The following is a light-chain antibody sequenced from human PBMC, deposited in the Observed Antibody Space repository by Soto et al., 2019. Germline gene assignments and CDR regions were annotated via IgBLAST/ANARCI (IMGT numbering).Light chain of an antibody. J-gene: IGLJ1*01. CDR1: SSDVGGYDF. CDR3: SSYTSDWGV. V-gene: IGLV2-14*01. Sequence: QSALTQPASVSGSLGQSITISCTGTSSDVGGYDFASWYQHHPGKAPKLIIYEVRTRPSGVSDRFSGSKSGNTASLTISGLQAEDEADYYCSSYTSDWGVFGTGTKVTVL. CDR2: EVR.